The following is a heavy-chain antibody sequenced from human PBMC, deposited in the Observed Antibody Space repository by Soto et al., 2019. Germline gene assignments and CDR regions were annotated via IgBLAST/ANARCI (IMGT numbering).Heavy chain of an antibody. D-gene: IGHD3-3*01. J-gene: IGHJ4*02. CDR1: GGTSTRYA. Sequence: QERLVQSGAEVRKPGSSVKVSCKVTGGTSTRYAINWVRQAPGQGLEGMGGIVPRFGTSKYAQKFHGRVTITADTSTNIAYMELRSLRSEDTAVYYCNRGADYDFWSGYLWGQGTLVSVSS. V-gene: IGHV1-69*06. CDR2: IVPRFGTS. CDR3: NRGADYDFWSGYL.